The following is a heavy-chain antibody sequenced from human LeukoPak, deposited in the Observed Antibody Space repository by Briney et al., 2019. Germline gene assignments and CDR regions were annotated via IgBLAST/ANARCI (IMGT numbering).Heavy chain of an antibody. V-gene: IGHV3-49*03. CDR3: TSAPRRYYYYNSGYYYPH. CDR2: IRSKAYDGTT. J-gene: IGHJ4*02. D-gene: IGHD3-22*01. Sequence: GGSLRLSCAASGFTFSSYAMSWFRQAPGKGLEWVGFIRSKAYDGTTEYAASVKGGFTISRNDSKCIAYLQMNSLKTEDTAVYYCTSAPRRYYYYNSGYYYPHWGQGTLVTVSS. CDR1: GFTFSSYA.